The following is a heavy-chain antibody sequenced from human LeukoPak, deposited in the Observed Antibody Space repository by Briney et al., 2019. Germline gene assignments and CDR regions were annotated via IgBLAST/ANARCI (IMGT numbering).Heavy chain of an antibody. J-gene: IGHJ2*01. D-gene: IGHD1-14*01. CDR1: GGSISSYY. Sequence: PSQTPSLTCTVSGGSISSYYWSWIRQPPGKGLEWIGYIYYSGSTNYNPSLKSRVTISVDTSKNQFSLKLSSVTAADTAVYYCARLRRNYWYFDLWGRGTLVTVSS. CDR3: ARLRRNYWYFDL. CDR2: IYYSGST. V-gene: IGHV4-59*08.